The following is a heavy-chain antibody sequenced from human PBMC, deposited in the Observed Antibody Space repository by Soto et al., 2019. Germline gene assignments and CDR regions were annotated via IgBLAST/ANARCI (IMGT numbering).Heavy chain of an antibody. V-gene: IGHV4-39*01. CDR1: GGSISSSSYY. Sequence: QLQLQESGPGLVKPSETLSLSCTVSGGSISSSSYYWVWIRQPPGRGPAWIGTIYYSGTTYYNPSLKSRVTIAVDTSKNQYSLKLSSVTAADTAVYYCARLNDCPTGRCQQLAEGRIWYFDLWGRGTLVTVSS. CDR2: IYYSGTT. D-gene: IGHD6-13*01. CDR3: ARLNDCPTGRCQQLAEGRIWYFDL. J-gene: IGHJ2*01.